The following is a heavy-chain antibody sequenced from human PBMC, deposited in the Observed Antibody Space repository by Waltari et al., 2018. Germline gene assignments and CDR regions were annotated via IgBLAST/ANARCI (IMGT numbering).Heavy chain of an antibody. CDR3: ARDGDIVVVPAARYHYYGMDV. V-gene: IGHV3-33*01. D-gene: IGHD2-2*01. J-gene: IGHJ6*02. CDR1: GFTFSSYG. Sequence: QVQLVESGGGVVQPGRSLRLSCAASGFTFSSYGMHWVRQAPGKGLEWVAVIWYDGSNKYYADSVKGRFTISRDNSKNTLYLQMNSLRAEDTAVYYCARDGDIVVVPAARYHYYGMDVWGQGTTVTVSS. CDR2: IWYDGSNK.